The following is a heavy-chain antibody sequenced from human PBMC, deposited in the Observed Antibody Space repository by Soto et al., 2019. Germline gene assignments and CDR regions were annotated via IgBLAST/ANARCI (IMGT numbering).Heavy chain of an antibody. Sequence: GGSLRLSCAAFGFKISSSSMNWVRQAPGRGLEWVAYISDGGSNTLYADSVTGRFTVSRDTAKNSLYLQMSGLRDEDRAVYYCARYHYDSSGYDGMDVWGQGTTVTVSS. V-gene: IGHV3-48*02. CDR1: GFKISSSS. CDR2: ISDGGSNT. CDR3: ARYHYDSSGYDGMDV. D-gene: IGHD3-22*01. J-gene: IGHJ6*02.